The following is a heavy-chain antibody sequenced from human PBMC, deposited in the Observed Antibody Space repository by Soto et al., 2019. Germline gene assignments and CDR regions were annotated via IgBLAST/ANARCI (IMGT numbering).Heavy chain of an antibody. CDR1: GFTFSSYG. CDR2: IWYDGSNK. J-gene: IGHJ6*02. V-gene: IGHV3-33*01. CDR3: ARDTNMIAADGYYGMDV. D-gene: IGHD6-13*01. Sequence: QVQLVESGGGVVQPGRSLRLSCAASGFTFSSYGMHWVRQAPGKGLEWVAVIWYDGSNKYYADSVKGRFTISRDNSKNTLYMQMNSLRAEDTAVYYCARDTNMIAADGYYGMDVWGQGTTVTVSS.